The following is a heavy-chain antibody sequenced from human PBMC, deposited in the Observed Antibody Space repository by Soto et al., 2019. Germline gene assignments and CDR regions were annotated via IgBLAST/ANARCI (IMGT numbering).Heavy chain of an antibody. CDR3: ARSRPMVRGVMSYYYYGMDV. CDR2: IIPIFGTA. D-gene: IGHD3-10*01. J-gene: IGHJ6*02. CDR1: GGTFSSYA. V-gene: IGHV1-69*13. Sequence: GASVKVSCKASGGTFSSYAISWVRQAPGQGLEWMGGIIPIFGTANYAQKFQGRVTITADESTSTAYMELSSLRSEDTAVYYCARSRPMVRGVMSYYYYGMDVWGQGTTVTVSS.